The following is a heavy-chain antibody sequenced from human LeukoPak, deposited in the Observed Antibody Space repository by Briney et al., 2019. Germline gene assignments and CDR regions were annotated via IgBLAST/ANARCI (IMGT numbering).Heavy chain of an antibody. Sequence: PSETLSLTCTVSGGSISSYYWNWIRQPPGKGLEWIGYISYTGSTNYNPSLKSRLTISVDTSKNQFSLKLRSVTAADTAVYCCARHSNSGSYSGGHWGQGTLVTVSS. J-gene: IGHJ4*02. V-gene: IGHV4-59*08. CDR3: ARHSNSGSYSGGH. CDR1: GGSISSYY. D-gene: IGHD1-26*01. CDR2: ISYTGST.